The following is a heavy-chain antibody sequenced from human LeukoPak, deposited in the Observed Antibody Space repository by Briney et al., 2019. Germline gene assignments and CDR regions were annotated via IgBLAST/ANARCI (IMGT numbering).Heavy chain of an antibody. Sequence: ASVKVSCKASGCTFTSYYIHWVRQAPGQGLEWMGIIIPSGGSTSYAQTFQGRVTMTRDTSPSTIYMELSSRKSEDTAVYYWARASGYSGYDLIDYWGQGTLVNVSS. V-gene: IGHV1-46*01. CDR2: IIPSGGST. D-gene: IGHD5-12*01. CDR1: GCTFTSYY. CDR3: ARASGYSGYDLIDY. J-gene: IGHJ4*02.